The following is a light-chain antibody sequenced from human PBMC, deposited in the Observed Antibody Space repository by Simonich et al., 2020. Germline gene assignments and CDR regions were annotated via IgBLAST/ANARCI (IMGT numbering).Light chain of an antibody. CDR1: QSVLYSSNNKNY. CDR2: WES. J-gene: IGKJ3*01. CDR3: QQYYSTPFT. Sequence: DIVMTQSPDSLAVSLGERATINCKSSQSVLYSSNNKNYLAWYQQKPGQPPKLLIYWESTRESGVPDRFSGSGSGTDFTLTISSLQAEDVAVYYCQQYYSTPFTFGPGTKVDI. V-gene: IGKV4-1*01.